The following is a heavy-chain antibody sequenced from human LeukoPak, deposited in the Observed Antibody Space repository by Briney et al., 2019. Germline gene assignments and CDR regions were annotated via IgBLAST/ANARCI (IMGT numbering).Heavy chain of an antibody. V-gene: IGHV3-66*01. CDR1: GFTVSSNY. CDR3: ARDSSTGRYHGH. J-gene: IGHJ4*02. D-gene: IGHD6-19*01. Sequence: GGSLRLSCAASGFTVSSNYMSWVRQAPGKGLEWVSVIYSSGSTYYADSVKGRFTISRDNSKNTLYLQMNSLRAEDTAVYYCARDSSTGRYHGHWGQGTPVTVSS. CDR2: IYSSGST.